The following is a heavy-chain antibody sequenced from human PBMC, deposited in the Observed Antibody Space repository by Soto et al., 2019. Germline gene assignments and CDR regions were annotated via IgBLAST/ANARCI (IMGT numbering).Heavy chain of an antibody. Sequence: SETLSLTCTVSGGSISSSSYYWGWIRQPPGKGLQWIGSIYYSGTTYYNPSLKSRVTIFVDTSENQFSLKLSSVTAADTAVYYCARLGRTTLRYYYMDVWGKGTTVTVSS. D-gene: IGHD1-1*01. CDR2: IYYSGTT. CDR3: ARLGRTTLRYYYMDV. CDR1: GGSISSSSYY. V-gene: IGHV4-39*01. J-gene: IGHJ6*03.